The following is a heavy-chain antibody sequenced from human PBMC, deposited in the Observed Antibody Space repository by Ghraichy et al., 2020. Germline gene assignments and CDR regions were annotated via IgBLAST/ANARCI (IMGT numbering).Heavy chain of an antibody. D-gene: IGHD5-12*01. CDR1: GDSITNGGYY. V-gene: IGHV4-31*03. CDR2: INYRGTT. J-gene: IGHJ4*02. Sequence: SETLSLTCTVSGDSITNGGYYWSWIRQHPGEGLEWIGYINYRGTTYYNPSLKSRVTITVDTSKNQLSLKLSSVTAADTAVYYCASVYNTPTITDYFDYWGQGTLVTVSS. CDR3: ASVYNTPTITDYFDY.